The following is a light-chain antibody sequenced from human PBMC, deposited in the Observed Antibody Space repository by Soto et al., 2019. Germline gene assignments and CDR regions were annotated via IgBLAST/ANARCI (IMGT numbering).Light chain of an antibody. J-gene: IGKJ3*01. Sequence: DIVMTQSPDSLAVSLGERATINCKSSQSVLYSSNNKNYLAWYQQKPGQPPKLLIYWASTRESGVPDRFSGSGSGTDFTLTISSLQAEDVAVYYCQQYYDTPLFTFGPGTTVDIK. CDR1: QSVLYSSNNKNY. CDR3: QQYYDTPLFT. V-gene: IGKV4-1*01. CDR2: WAS.